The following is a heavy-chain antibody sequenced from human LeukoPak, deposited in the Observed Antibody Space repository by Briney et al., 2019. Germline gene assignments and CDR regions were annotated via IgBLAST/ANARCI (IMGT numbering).Heavy chain of an antibody. J-gene: IGHJ5*02. D-gene: IGHD3-10*01. CDR2: KKEDGSEK. V-gene: IGHV3-7*01. CDR3: AFGSSP. CDR1: GFTFRSYR. Sequence: PGGSLRLSCAASGFTFRSYRMSGFRQAPGEGLEWVANKKEDGSEKYYVDSVKGQFTVFRDNAKNPSYLQMNSLTAQDTAVYYCAFGSSPWGKGSLVTVS.